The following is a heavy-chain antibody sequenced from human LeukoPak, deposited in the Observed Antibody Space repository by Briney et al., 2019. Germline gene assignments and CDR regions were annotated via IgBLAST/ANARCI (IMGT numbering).Heavy chain of an antibody. D-gene: IGHD3-22*01. CDR1: GGTFSSYA. V-gene: IGHV1-69*13. Sequence: SVKVSCKASGGTFSSYAISWVRQAPGQGLEWMRGIIPIFGTANYAQKFQGRVTITADESTSTAYMELSSLRSEDTAVYYCARDLGYYDSSGYLGYWGQGTLVTVSS. J-gene: IGHJ4*02. CDR3: ARDLGYYDSSGYLGY. CDR2: IIPIFGTA.